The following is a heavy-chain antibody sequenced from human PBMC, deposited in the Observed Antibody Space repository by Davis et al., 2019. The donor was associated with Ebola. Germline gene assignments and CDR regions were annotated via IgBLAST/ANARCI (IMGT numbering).Heavy chain of an antibody. D-gene: IGHD1-26*01. V-gene: IGHV1-2*04. Sequence: VKVSCKASGYTFTGYYMHWVRQAPGQGLEWMGWINPNSGGTNYAQKFQGWVTMTRDTSISTAYMELSRLRSDDTAVYYCARGGGSSKRTMGYWGQGTLVTVSS. CDR3: ARGGGSSKRTMGY. CDR2: INPNSGGT. CDR1: GYTFTGYY. J-gene: IGHJ4*02.